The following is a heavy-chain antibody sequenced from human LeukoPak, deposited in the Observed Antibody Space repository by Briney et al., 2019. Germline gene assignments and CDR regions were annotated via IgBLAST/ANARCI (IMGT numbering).Heavy chain of an antibody. J-gene: IGHJ4*02. Sequence: PGGSLRLSCAASGFTFSSYSMNWVRQAPGKGLEWVSYISSNSGSMYYADSVKGRFTISRDNAKNSLYLQMNSLRAEDTAVYYCARGGSVYYGSGSYHTDWGQGTLVTVSS. V-gene: IGHV3-48*01. CDR2: ISSNSGSM. CDR3: ARGGSVYYGSGSYHTD. CDR1: GFTFSSYS. D-gene: IGHD3-10*01.